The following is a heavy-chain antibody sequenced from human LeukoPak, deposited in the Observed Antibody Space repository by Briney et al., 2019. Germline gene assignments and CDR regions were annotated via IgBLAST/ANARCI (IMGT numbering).Heavy chain of an antibody. CDR3: AKYISDSGAYYAFDY. CDR1: GFTFSKYA. V-gene: IGHV3-23*01. D-gene: IGHD3-10*01. Sequence: GGSLRLSCATSGFTFSKYAMTWVRQAPGKGLEWVSAITASGTTTYYADSVKGRFTISRDDSKNTLSLQMDSLSAEDTALYYCAKYISDSGAYYAFDYWGQGTLVTVSS. CDR2: ITASGTTT. J-gene: IGHJ4*02.